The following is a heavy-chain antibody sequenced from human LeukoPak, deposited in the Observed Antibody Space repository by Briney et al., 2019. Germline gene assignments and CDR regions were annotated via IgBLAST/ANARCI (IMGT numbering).Heavy chain of an antibody. Sequence: TSETLSLTCTVSGGSISSYYWSWIRQPPGKGLEWIGYIYYSGSTNYNPSLKSRVTISVDTSENQFSLKLSSVTAADTAVYYCARSSGGTDYWGQGTLVTVSS. CDR1: GGSISSYY. J-gene: IGHJ4*02. CDR3: ARSSGGTDY. CDR2: IYYSGST. V-gene: IGHV4-59*01. D-gene: IGHD2-15*01.